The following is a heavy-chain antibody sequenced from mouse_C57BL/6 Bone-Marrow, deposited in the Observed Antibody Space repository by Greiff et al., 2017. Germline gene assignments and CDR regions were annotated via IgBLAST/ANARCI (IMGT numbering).Heavy chain of an antibody. V-gene: IGHV1-69*01. CDR1: GYTFTSYW. CDR2: IDPSDSYT. J-gene: IGHJ3*01. Sequence: QVQLQQPGAELVMPGASVRLSCKASGYTFTSYWMHWVKQRPGQGLEWIGEIDPSDSYTNYNQKFKGKSTLTVDKSSSTAYMHLSSLTSEDSAVYYCARSRGFASWRPSTLVPASA. CDR3: ARSRGFAS.